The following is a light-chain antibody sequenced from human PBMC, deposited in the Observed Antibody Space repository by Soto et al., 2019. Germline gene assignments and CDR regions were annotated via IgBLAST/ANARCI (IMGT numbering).Light chain of an antibody. CDR3: QQYNSYST. V-gene: IGKV1-5*03. Sequence: DIQMTQSPSTLSASVGDRVTITCRASQSISSWLAWYQQKPGKAPKLLIYKASSLESGDPSRFSGSRFGTEITLTISSLQPDDFATYYYQQYNSYSTFGQGTKVEIK. CDR2: KAS. CDR1: QSISSW. J-gene: IGKJ1*01.